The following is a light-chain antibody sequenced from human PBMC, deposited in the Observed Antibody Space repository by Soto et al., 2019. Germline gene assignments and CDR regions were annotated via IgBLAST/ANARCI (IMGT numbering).Light chain of an antibody. J-gene: IGLJ1*01. CDR1: SSDVLSFNF. CDR3: CSDAGSSSYV. Sequence: QSVLTQPASVSGSLGQSITISCTRPSSDVLSFNFVSWYQQHPDKAPQVLIYEVTKRPPGVSNRFSGSKSGNTASLTISGLQADDEADYYCCSDAGSSSYVFGTGTKLTVL. CDR2: EVT. V-gene: IGLV2-23*02.